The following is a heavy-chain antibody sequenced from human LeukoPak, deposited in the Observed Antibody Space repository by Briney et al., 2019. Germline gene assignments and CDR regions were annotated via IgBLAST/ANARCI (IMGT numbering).Heavy chain of an antibody. CDR3: AKRSGYSSGWHTIDY. CDR2: ISGSGGST. CDR1: GFTFSNYA. J-gene: IGHJ4*02. Sequence: QSGGSLRLSCSASGFTFSNYAMHWVRQAPGKGLEWVSAISGSGGSTYYADSVKGRFTISRDNSKNTLYLQMNSLRAEDTAVYYCAKRSGYSSGWHTIDYWGQGTLVTVSS. D-gene: IGHD6-19*01. V-gene: IGHV3-23*01.